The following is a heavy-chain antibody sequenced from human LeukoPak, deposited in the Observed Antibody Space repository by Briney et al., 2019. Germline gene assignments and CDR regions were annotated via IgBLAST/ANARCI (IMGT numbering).Heavy chain of an antibody. CDR2: IYHSGST. J-gene: IGHJ5*02. CDR1: GYSISSGYY. Sequence: SETLSLTCSVSGYSISSGYYWGWIRQPPGKGLEWIGSIYHSGSTYYNPSLKSRVTISVDTSKNQFSRKLSSVTAADTAVYYCARLYYDFWSGYRSADNWFDPWGQGTLVTVSS. CDR3: ARLYYDFWSGYRSADNWFDP. V-gene: IGHV4-38-2*02. D-gene: IGHD3-3*01.